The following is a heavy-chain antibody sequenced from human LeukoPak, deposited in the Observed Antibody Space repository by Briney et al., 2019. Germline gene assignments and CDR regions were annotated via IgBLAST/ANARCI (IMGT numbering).Heavy chain of an antibody. CDR2: ISAYNGNT. V-gene: IGHV1-18*01. D-gene: IGHD2-21*01. CDR3: ARSAPYCGGDCFDY. J-gene: IGHJ4*02. Sequence: ASVKVSCKASGYTFTSYGISWVRQAPGQGLEWMGWISAYNGNTNYAKKLQGRVTMTTDTSTSTAYMELRSLRSDDTAVYYCARSAPYCGGDCFDYWGQGTLVTVSS. CDR1: GYTFTSYG.